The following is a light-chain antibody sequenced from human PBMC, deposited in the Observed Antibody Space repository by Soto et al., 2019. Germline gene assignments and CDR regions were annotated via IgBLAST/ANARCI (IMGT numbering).Light chain of an antibody. CDR2: DTS. J-gene: IGKJ5*01. Sequence: EIVMTQSPTTLSVSPGERATLSCRASQSVSTNLAWYQQKPGQVPSLLIYDTSTRATGIPARFSGSGSGTEFTLTISSLQSEDFAVYYCQQYNKWPPITFGQGTRLEIK. CDR1: QSVSTN. CDR3: QQYNKWPPIT. V-gene: IGKV3-15*01.